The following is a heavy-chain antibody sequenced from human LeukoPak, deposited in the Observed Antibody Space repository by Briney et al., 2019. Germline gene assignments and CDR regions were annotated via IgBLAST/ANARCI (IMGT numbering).Heavy chain of an antibody. CDR3: AKDLGRYCSIISCYAGAFDI. CDR2: MNPNSGNT. D-gene: IGHD2-2*01. V-gene: IGHV1-8*01. J-gene: IGHJ3*02. CDR1: GYTFTSYD. Sequence: ASVKVSFKASGYTFTSYDINWVRQATGPGGEWRGWMNPNSGNTGYSQKFQGRVTITRNTSISKAYLELSSLRSDDTAVNYCAKDLGRYCSIISCYAGAFDIRGQGTMVTVSS.